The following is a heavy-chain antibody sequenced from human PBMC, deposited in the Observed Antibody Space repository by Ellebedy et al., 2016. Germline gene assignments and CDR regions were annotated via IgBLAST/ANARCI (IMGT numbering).Heavy chain of an antibody. V-gene: IGHV3-23*01. D-gene: IGHD2-21*01. CDR3: AKHETDGDYYFDL. CDR1: GFTFKTYA. Sequence: GESLKISCAASGFTFKTYAMSWVRQAPGEGLEWVSTLSGSGPKTYYADFVQGRFTISRDNSKSTLYLRMNSLRAEDTAVYYCAKHETDGDYYFDLWGRGTLVTVSS. CDR2: LSGSGPKT. J-gene: IGHJ2*01.